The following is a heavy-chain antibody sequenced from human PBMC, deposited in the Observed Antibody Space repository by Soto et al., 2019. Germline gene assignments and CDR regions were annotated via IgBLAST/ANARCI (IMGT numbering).Heavy chain of an antibody. CDR2: INPDGGTT. J-gene: IGHJ4*02. CDR3: ARAGVGSYHFDF. V-gene: IGHV3-74*01. D-gene: IGHD3-10*01. Sequence: EVQLVESGGGLIQPGGSLRLSCAASGFTFSNYWMHWVRQAPGKGLVWVSRINPDGGTTSYADSVKGRFTISRDNAKNTLYLQMDSLRAEDTAVYYCARAGVGSYHFDFWGQGTLVPVSA. CDR1: GFTFSNYW.